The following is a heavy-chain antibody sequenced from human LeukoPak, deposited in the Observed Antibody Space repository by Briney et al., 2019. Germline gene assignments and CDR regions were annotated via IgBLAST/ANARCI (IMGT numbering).Heavy chain of an antibody. CDR1: GFTFSSYA. CDR2: ISGSGGST. V-gene: IGHV3-23*01. D-gene: IGHD2-2*01. Sequence: QPGGSLRLSCAASGFTFSSYAMSWVRQAPGKGLEWVSTISGSGGSTYYADSVKGRFTISGDNSKNTLYLQMNSLRAEDTAVYYCASPRALYCSSTSCQTANGAFDIWGQGTMVTVSS. J-gene: IGHJ3*02. CDR3: ASPRALYCSSTSCQTANGAFDI.